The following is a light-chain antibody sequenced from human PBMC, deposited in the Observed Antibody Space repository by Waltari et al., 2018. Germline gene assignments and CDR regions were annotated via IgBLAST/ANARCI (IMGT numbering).Light chain of an antibody. CDR1: SSDVGVYNY. J-gene: IGLJ2*01. CDR2: EVS. Sequence: LTQPHSVSESPGKTVTISCTGTSSDVGVYNYVSWYQQHPGKAPKLMIYEVSKRPSGVPDRFSGSKSGNTASLTVSGLQAEDEADYYCSSYAGSNDVAFGGGTKLSVL. V-gene: IGLV2-8*01. CDR3: SSYAGSNDVA.